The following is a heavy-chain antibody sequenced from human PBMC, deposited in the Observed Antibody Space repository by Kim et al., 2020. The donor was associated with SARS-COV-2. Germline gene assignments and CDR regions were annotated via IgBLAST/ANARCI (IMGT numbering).Heavy chain of an antibody. D-gene: IGHD5-18*01. CDR2: IYTSGST. V-gene: IGHV4-61*02. Sequence: SETLSLTCTVSGGSISSGSYYWSWIRQPAGKGLEWIGRIYTSGSTNYNPSLKSRVTISVDTSKNQFSLKLSSVTAADTAVYYCARADRAPGYSYGFNSDYWGQGTLVTVSS. CDR3: ARADRAPGYSYGFNSDY. J-gene: IGHJ4*02. CDR1: GGSISSGSYY.